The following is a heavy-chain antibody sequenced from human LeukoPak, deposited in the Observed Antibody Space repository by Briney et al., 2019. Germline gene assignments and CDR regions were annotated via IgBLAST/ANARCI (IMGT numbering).Heavy chain of an antibody. Sequence: GGSLRLSCAASGFTFSSYWMHWVRQAPGKGLVWVSVSRMNSDVSSRSYADSVKGRFTISRDNAKNTLYLQMHSLRAEDTAVYYCARESRSGDFDYWGQGTLVTVSS. J-gene: IGHJ4*02. CDR1: GFTFSSYW. CDR3: ARESRSGDFDY. V-gene: IGHV3-74*01. D-gene: IGHD3-10*01. CDR2: MNSDVSSR.